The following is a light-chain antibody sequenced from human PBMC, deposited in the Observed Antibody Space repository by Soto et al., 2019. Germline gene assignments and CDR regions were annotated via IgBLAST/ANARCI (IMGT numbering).Light chain of an antibody. CDR2: GAS. Sequence: EIVMTQSPATLSVSPGERATLSCRASQSVSGNLAWYQQKPGQAPRLLIFGASARATGIPVRFIGSGSGTEFTLAISSLQSEDFALYFCQQYNDWPRTFGQGTKLEIK. CDR3: QQYNDWPRT. V-gene: IGKV3-15*01. CDR1: QSVSGN. J-gene: IGKJ2*01.